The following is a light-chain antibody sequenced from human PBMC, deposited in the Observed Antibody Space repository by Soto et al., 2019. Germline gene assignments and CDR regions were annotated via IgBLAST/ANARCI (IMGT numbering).Light chain of an antibody. CDR2: NTN. V-gene: IGLV1-44*01. CDR3: AAWDDSLTGPV. J-gene: IGLJ2*01. CDR1: RSNIGGNT. Sequence: QSVLTQPPSASGTPGQRVTISCSGSRSNIGGNTVNWYLHLPGTAPTLLIANTNQRPSGVPDRFSGSKSGTSASLAISNLQSEDHADYFCAAWDDSLTGPVFGGGTKLTVL.